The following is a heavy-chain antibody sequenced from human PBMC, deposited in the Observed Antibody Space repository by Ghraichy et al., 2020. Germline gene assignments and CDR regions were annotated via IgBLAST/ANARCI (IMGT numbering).Heavy chain of an antibody. Sequence: GGSLRLSCAASGFTFSSYGMHWVRQAPGKGLEWVAVISYDGSNKYYADSVKGRFTISRDNSKNTLYLQMNSLRAEDTAVYYCAKDNMVAALPLDYWGQGTLVTVSS. J-gene: IGHJ4*02. D-gene: IGHD2-15*01. V-gene: IGHV3-30*18. CDR3: AKDNMVAALPLDY. CDR2: ISYDGSNK. CDR1: GFTFSSYG.